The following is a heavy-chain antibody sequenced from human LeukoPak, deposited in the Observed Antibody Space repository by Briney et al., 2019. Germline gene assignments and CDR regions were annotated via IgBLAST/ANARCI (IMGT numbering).Heavy chain of an antibody. J-gene: IGHJ3*02. CDR3: ARYQTGGEAFDI. Sequence: PSQTLSLTCTFSGGSISSVGYYWRWIWQPPGKGLEWIGYIHYSGSTNYNPSLKSRVTISVDTSKNQFSLKLSSVTAADTAVYYCARYQTGGEAFDIWGQGTTVTVSS. CDR1: GGSISSVGYY. CDR2: IHYSGST. V-gene: IGHV4-61*08. D-gene: IGHD7-27*01.